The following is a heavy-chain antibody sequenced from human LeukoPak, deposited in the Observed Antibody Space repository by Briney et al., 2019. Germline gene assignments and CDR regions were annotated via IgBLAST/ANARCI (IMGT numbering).Heavy chain of an antibody. V-gene: IGHV1-69*05. J-gene: IGHJ1*01. CDR3: ARGPGLVVVGTEYFQH. D-gene: IGHD3-22*01. Sequence: SVKVSCKASGGTFSSYAISWVRQAPGQGLEWMGRIIPIFGTANYAQKFQGRVTITTDESTSTAYMELSSLRSEDTAVYHCARGPGLVVVGTEYFQHWRQGTLVTVSS. CDR2: IIPIFGTA. CDR1: GGTFSSYA.